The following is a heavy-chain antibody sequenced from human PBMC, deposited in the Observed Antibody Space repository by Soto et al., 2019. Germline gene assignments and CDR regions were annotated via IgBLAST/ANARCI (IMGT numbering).Heavy chain of an antibody. CDR2: INHSGST. V-gene: IGHV4-34*01. D-gene: IGHD6-13*01. J-gene: IGHJ4*02. CDR1: GGSFSGYY. CDR3: ARGRRGSSWLGIFDY. Sequence: PSETLSLTCAVYGGSFSGYYWSRIRQPPGKGLEWIGEINHSGSTNYNPSLKSRVTISVDTSKNQFSQKLSSVTAADTAVYYCARGRRGSSWLGIFDYWGQGTLVTVSS.